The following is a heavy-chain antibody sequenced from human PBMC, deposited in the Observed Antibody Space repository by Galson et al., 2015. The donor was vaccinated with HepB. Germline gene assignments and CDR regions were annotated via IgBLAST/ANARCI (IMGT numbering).Heavy chain of an antibody. CDR2: FDPEDGET. CDR3: ATADPYSSSWYGRFDY. CDR1: GYTLTELS. J-gene: IGHJ4*02. V-gene: IGHV1-24*01. Sequence: SVKVSCKVSGYTLTELSMHWVRQAPGKGLEWMGGFDPEDGETIYAQKFQGRVTMTEDTSTDTAYMELSSLRSEDTAVYYCATADPYSSSWYGRFDYWGQGTLVTVSS. D-gene: IGHD6-13*01.